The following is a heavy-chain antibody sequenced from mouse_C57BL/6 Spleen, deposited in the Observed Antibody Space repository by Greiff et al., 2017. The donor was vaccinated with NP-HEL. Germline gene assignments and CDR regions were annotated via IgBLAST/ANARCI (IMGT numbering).Heavy chain of an antibody. Sequence: EVQLVESGAELVRPGASVKLSCTASGFNIKDDYMHWVKQRPEQGLEWIGWIDPENGDTEYASKFQGKATITADTSSNTAYLQLSSLTSEDTAVYYCTHGYYRYYAMDYWGQGTSVTVSS. CDR3: THGYYRYYAMDY. V-gene: IGHV14-4*01. CDR2: IDPENGDT. D-gene: IGHD2-3*01. J-gene: IGHJ4*01. CDR1: GFNIKDDY.